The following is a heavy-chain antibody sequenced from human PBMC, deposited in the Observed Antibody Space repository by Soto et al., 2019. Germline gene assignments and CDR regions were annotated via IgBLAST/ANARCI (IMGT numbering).Heavy chain of an antibody. CDR3: ARGKGVEENYYYYGMDI. D-gene: IGHD1-1*01. Sequence: ASVKVSCTASGCTFSTYAIYWVRQAPGRSLEWMGWLYVGTGQTRYSQRFQDRVTITRDTDASTGYMEVCCLRPEDTAVYYCARGKGVEENYYYYGMDIWG. CDR2: LYVGTGQT. J-gene: IGHJ6*02. V-gene: IGHV1-3*01. CDR1: GCTFSTYA.